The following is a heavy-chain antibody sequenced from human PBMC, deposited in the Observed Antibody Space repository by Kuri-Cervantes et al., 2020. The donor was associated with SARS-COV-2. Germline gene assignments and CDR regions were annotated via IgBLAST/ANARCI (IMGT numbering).Heavy chain of an antibody. Sequence: GSLRLSCTVSGGSISSYYWSWIRQPPGKGLEWIGEINHSGSTNYNPSLKSRVTISVDTSKNQFSLKLSSVTAADTAVYYCASRYCSSTSCYRTTGKYYFDYWGQGTLVTVSS. CDR3: ASRYCSSTSCYRTTGKYYFDY. D-gene: IGHD2-2*01. CDR1: GGSISSYY. J-gene: IGHJ4*02. V-gene: IGHV4-34*01. CDR2: INHSGST.